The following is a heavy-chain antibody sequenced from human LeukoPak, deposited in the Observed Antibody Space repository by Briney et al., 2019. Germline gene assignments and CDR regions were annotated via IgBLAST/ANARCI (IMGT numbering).Heavy chain of an antibody. Sequence: PGGSLRLSCVASGFTVSDNYMSWVRQAPGKGLEWVSVIYSGGSTYYADSVKGRFTISRDDSKNTLHLQLKSLRAEDTAVYYCAKALSGSYSILDYWGQGTLVTVSS. CDR1: GFTVSDNY. J-gene: IGHJ4*02. CDR2: IYSGGST. V-gene: IGHV3-66*01. CDR3: AKALSGSYSILDY. D-gene: IGHD1-26*01.